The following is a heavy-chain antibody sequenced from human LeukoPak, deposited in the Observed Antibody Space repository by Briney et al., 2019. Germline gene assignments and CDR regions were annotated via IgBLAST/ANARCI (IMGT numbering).Heavy chain of an antibody. CDR3: ARGLLMSWSPFDY. V-gene: IGHV4-59*02. CDR1: GGSVSSYY. J-gene: IGHJ4*02. CDR2: IYYSGST. D-gene: IGHD6-13*01. Sequence: PSETLSLTCTVSGGSVSSYYWSWIRQPPGKGPEWIGYIYYSGSTNYNPSLKSRVTISVDTSKNQFSLKLSSVTAADTAVYYCARGLLMSWSPFDYWGQGTLVTVSS.